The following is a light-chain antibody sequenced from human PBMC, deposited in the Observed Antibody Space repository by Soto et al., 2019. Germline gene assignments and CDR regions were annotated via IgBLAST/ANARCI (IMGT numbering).Light chain of an antibody. Sequence: QSVLTQPPSASGSPGQSVTISCTGTSSDIGGYNSVSWYQQHPGKAPRLMIYEVNKRPSGVPDRFSGSKYGYTASLTVSGLQTEDEAFYYCSSSAGIYHYLVFGGGTQLTVL. CDR3: SSSAGIYHYLV. J-gene: IGLJ7*01. CDR2: EVN. V-gene: IGLV2-8*01. CDR1: SSDIGGYNS.